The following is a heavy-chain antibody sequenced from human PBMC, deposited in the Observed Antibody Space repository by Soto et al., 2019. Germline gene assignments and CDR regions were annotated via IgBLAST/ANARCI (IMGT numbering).Heavy chain of an antibody. CDR3: TTMTAVAGKVDY. V-gene: IGHV3-15*01. Sequence: EVQLVESGGGLVKPGGSLRLSCAASGFTFSNAWMSWVRQAPGKGLEWVGRIKSKTDGGTTDYAAPVKGRFTISRDDSKNTLYLQMNSLKTEDTAVYYCTTMTAVAGKVDYWGQGTLVTVSS. J-gene: IGHJ4*02. CDR2: IKSKTDGGTT. D-gene: IGHD6-19*01. CDR1: GFTFSNAW.